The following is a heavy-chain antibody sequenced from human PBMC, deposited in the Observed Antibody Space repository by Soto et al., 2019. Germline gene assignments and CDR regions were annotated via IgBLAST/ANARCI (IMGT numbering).Heavy chain of an antibody. J-gene: IGHJ6*02. CDR1: GFTFSSYA. Sequence: GGSLRLSCAASGFTFSSYAMSWVRQAPGKGLEWVSAISGSGGSTYYADSVKGRFTISRDNSKNTLYLQMNSLRAEDTAVYYCAKDRTPIFGGGYYSAHYYYGMDVRGQGTTVTVSS. D-gene: IGHD3-22*01. CDR2: ISGSGGST. V-gene: IGHV3-23*01. CDR3: AKDRTPIFGGGYYSAHYYYGMDV.